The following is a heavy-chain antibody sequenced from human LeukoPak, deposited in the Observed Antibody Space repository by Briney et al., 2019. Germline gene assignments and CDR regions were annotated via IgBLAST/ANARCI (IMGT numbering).Heavy chain of an antibody. Sequence: GGSLRLSCAASGFTFSSYAMSWVRQAPGKGLEWVSAISGSGGSTYYADSVKGRFTISRDNSKNTPYLQMNSLRAEDTAVYYCAKDRAYSSSIGDYWGQGTLVTVSS. CDR1: GFTFSSYA. V-gene: IGHV3-23*01. CDR2: ISGSGGST. D-gene: IGHD6-6*01. CDR3: AKDRAYSSSIGDY. J-gene: IGHJ4*02.